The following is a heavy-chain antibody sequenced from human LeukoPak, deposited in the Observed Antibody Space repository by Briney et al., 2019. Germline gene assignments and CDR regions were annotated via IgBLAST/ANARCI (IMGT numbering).Heavy chain of an antibody. V-gene: IGHV1-2*02. CDR1: GYTFIGYY. Sequence: GASVNVSCKASGYTFIGYYMHWVRQAPGQGLEWMGWINPNSGGTNYAQKFQGRVTMTRDTSSSAAYMELGRLRSDDTAVYYCARVGGSYYGNFDSWGQGTRVTVSS. CDR3: ARVGGSYYGNFDS. D-gene: IGHD3-10*01. CDR2: INPNSGGT. J-gene: IGHJ4*02.